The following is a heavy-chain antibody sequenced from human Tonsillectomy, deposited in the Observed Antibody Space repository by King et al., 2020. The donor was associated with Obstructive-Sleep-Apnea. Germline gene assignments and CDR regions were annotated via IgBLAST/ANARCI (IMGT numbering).Heavy chain of an antibody. Sequence: LPLQESGPGLVKPSETLSLTCTVSGDSISGSTHYWGWIRQPPGKGLEWIGTFYYSGNTYYSPSLKSRVTISVDTSKNQFSLKLSSVTAADTAIYYCVRILSVGSHWGQGILVTVAS. CDR2: FYYSGNT. CDR1: GDSISGSTHY. V-gene: IGHV4-39*07. D-gene: IGHD3-9*01. CDR3: VRILSVGSH. J-gene: IGHJ4*02.